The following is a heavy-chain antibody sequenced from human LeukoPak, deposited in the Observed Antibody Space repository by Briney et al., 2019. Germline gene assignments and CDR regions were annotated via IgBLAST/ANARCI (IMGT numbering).Heavy chain of an antibody. CDR3: AKEPTYCSGGSCHLGFDY. CDR2: ISYSSGST. D-gene: IGHD2-15*01. Sequence: GGSLRLSCAASGFTFSSYAMSWVRQAPGKGLEWVSGISYSSGSTYYADSVKGRFTISRDNSKNTLYVQMNSLRAEDTAVYYCAKEPTYCSGGSCHLGFDYWGQGTLVTVSS. J-gene: IGHJ4*02. V-gene: IGHV3-23*01. CDR1: GFTFSSYA.